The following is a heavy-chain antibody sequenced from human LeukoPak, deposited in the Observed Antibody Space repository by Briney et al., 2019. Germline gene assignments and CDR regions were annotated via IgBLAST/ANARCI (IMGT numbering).Heavy chain of an antibody. Sequence: PGGSLRLSCAASGFTFSSFAMNWVRQAPGKGLEWVSTISGTGAYTFYADSVKGRSTISRDNSKNTLYLQMNSLRAEDTAVYYCAKELGGGYSYGYPPDYWGQGTLVTVSS. J-gene: IGHJ4*02. CDR1: GFTFSSFA. CDR3: AKELGGGYSYGYPPDY. CDR2: ISGTGAYT. V-gene: IGHV3-23*01. D-gene: IGHD5-18*01.